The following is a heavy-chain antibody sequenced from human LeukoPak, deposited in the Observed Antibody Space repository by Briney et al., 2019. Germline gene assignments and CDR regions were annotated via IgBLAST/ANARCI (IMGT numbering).Heavy chain of an antibody. D-gene: IGHD5-12*01. J-gene: IGHJ4*02. CDR3: ARNLVATTPGPLDY. CDR1: GGSFSGYY. CDR2: INHSGST. Sequence: SETLSLTCAVYGGSFSGYYWSWIRQPPGKGLEWIGEINHSGSTNYNPSLKSRVTISVDTSKNQFSLKLSSVTAADTAVYYCARNLVATTPGPLDYWGQGTLVTASS. V-gene: IGHV4-34*01.